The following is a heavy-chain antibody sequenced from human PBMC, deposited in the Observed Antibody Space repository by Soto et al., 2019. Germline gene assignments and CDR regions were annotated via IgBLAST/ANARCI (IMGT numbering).Heavy chain of an antibody. J-gene: IGHJ6*03. CDR1: GFTFSSYA. V-gene: IGHV3-23*01. D-gene: IGHD2-15*01. Sequence: EVQLLESGGGLVQPGGSLRLSCAASGFTFSSYAMSWVRQAPGKGLEWVSAISGSAATTFYADSVKGRFTVSRDNSKNTLYLQMNSLRAEDTALYYCARGPSYCSGYSCDYCMDVWGKGTTVTVSS. CDR2: ISGSAATT. CDR3: ARGPSYCSGYSCDYCMDV.